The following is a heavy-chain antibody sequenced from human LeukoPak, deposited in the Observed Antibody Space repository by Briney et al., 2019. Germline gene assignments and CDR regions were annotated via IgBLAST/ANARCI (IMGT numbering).Heavy chain of an antibody. CDR1: GGSFSGYY. Sequence: SETLSLTCAVYGGSFSGYYWSWIRQPPRKGLEWIGEINHSGSTNYNPSLKSRVTISVDTSKNQFSLKLSSVTAADTAVYYCARGRRVRYFDLWGRGTLVTVSS. D-gene: IGHD3-10*01. V-gene: IGHV4-34*01. J-gene: IGHJ2*01. CDR3: ARGRRVRYFDL. CDR2: INHSGST.